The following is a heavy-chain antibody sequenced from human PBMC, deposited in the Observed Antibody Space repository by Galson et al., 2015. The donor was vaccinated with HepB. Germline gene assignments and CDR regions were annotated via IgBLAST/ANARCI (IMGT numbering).Heavy chain of an antibody. CDR1: GGSISSSNW. CDR2: IYHSGST. CDR3: ARDRDNWNYYGMDV. Sequence: SETLSLTCAVSGGSISSSNWWSWVRQPPGKGLEWIGEIYHSGSTNYNPSLKSRVTISVDKSKNQFSLKLSSVTAADTAVYYCARDRDNWNYYGMDVWGQGTTVTVSS. V-gene: IGHV4-4*02. D-gene: IGHD1-20*01. J-gene: IGHJ6*02.